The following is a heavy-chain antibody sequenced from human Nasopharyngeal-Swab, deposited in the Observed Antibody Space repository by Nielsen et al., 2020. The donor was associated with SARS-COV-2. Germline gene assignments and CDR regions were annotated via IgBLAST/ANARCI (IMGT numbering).Heavy chain of an antibody. CDR1: TFRFSTST. CDR2: ISSSSSYI. V-gene: IGHV3-21*04. J-gene: IGHJ5*02. CDR3: ARDAARSWYNWFDP. D-gene: IGHD6-13*01. Sequence: GESLKISCVASTFRFSTSTMNWVRQAPGKGLEWVSSISSSSSYIDYAESLQGRFTISRDNAKNSLFLQMNSLRTEDTALYYCARDAARSWYNWFDPWGQGTLVTVSS.